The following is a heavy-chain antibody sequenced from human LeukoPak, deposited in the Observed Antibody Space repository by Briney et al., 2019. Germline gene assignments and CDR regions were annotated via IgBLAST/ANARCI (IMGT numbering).Heavy chain of an antibody. D-gene: IGHD6-13*01. Sequence: SETLSLTCAVYGGSFSGYYWSWIRQPPGKGLEWIGEIKHSGSTNYNPSLKSRVTISVDTSKSQFSLKLSSVTAADTAVYYCARGRGYSSSWYLANWFDPWGQGTLVTVSS. V-gene: IGHV4-34*01. CDR3: ARGRGYSSSWYLANWFDP. CDR2: IKHSGST. J-gene: IGHJ5*02. CDR1: GGSFSGYY.